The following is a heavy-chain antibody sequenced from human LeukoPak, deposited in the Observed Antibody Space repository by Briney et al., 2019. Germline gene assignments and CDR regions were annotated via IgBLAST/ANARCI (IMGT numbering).Heavy chain of an antibody. Sequence: ASVKVSCKASGYTFTSYDINWVRQATGQGLEWMGWMNPNSGNTGYAQKFQGRVTMTRNTSISTAYMGLSSLRSEDTAVYYCARGPPPVLLWFGESQNWFDPWGQGTLVTVSS. CDR2: MNPNSGNT. CDR3: ARGPPPVLLWFGESQNWFDP. J-gene: IGHJ5*02. D-gene: IGHD3-10*01. V-gene: IGHV1-8*01. CDR1: GYTFTSYD.